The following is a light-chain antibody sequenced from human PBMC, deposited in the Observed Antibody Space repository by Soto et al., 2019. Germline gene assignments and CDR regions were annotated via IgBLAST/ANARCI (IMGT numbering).Light chain of an antibody. CDR2: EVS. CDR1: SSDVGGYNY. CDR3: RSYASSNNVV. J-gene: IGLJ2*01. V-gene: IGLV2-8*01. Sequence: QSALTQPPSASGSPGQSVTISCTGTSSDVGGYNYVSWYQQHPGKATKLMIYEVSKRPSGVPDRFSGSKSGNTASLTVSGLHAEDEADYYCRSYASSNNVVFGGGTKVTVL.